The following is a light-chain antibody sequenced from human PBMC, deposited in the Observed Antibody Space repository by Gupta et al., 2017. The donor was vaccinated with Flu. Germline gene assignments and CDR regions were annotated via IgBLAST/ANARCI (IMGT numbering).Light chain of an antibody. V-gene: IGLV1-44*01. CDR1: STNVGSNT. CDR2: SNN. J-gene: IGLJ3*02. CDR3: LAWDARLNGGV. Sequence: QSVLTQPPSASGTPGQRVTISCSGSSTNVGSNTVNWYQQLPGTAPKLLIYSNNQRPSGVTDRFSCSPSGTSASLAISGLPSEDEADYSCLAWDARLNGGVFGGGTKLTVL.